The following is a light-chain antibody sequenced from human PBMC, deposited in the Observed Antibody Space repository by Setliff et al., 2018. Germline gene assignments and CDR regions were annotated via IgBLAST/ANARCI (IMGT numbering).Light chain of an antibody. CDR1: SSDVGGYNY. J-gene: IGLJ2*01. V-gene: IGLV2-14*01. CDR3: SSYTNARTVI. Sequence: QSVLTQPPSASGSPGQSVTISCTGTSSDVGGYNYVSWYQQHPGKAPKLLLYDVSKRPSGISNRFSGSKSGSTASLTISGLQAEDEADYFCSSYTNARTVIFGGGTKVTVL. CDR2: DVS.